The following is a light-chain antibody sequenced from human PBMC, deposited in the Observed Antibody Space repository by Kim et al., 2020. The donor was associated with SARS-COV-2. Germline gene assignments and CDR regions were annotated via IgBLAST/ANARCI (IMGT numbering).Light chain of an antibody. J-gene: IGLJ3*02. Sequence: SYELTQPPSVSVSPGQTASITCSGDKLGDNYACWYQQKPGQSPVLVIYQDTKRPSGIPERFSGSNSGNTATLTISGTQAMDEADYYCQAWDSSTGVFGGG. CDR1: KLGDNY. CDR3: QAWDSSTGV. CDR2: QDT. V-gene: IGLV3-1*01.